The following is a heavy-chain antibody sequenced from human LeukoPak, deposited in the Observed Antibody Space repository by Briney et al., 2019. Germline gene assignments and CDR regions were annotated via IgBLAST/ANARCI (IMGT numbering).Heavy chain of an antibody. J-gene: IGHJ4*02. V-gene: IGHV3-11*04. CDR1: GFTFSDYY. Sequence: SGGSLRLSCAASGFTFSDYYMSWIRQAPGKGLEWVSYISSSSSTIYYADSVKGRFTISRDNAKNSLYLQMNSLRAEDTAVYYCARVLHKRNYDSSTYYGYWGQGTLVTVSS. D-gene: IGHD3-22*01. CDR3: ARVLHKRNYDSSTYYGY. CDR2: ISSSSSTI.